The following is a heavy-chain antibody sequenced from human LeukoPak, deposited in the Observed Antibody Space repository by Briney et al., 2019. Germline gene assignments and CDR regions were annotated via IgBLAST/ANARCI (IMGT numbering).Heavy chain of an antibody. CDR2: MESKSDGGST. J-gene: IGHJ4*02. Sequence: PGGSLRLSCAGSGFTFSNAWMSWVRQAPGKGLEWVGRMESKSDGGSTDYAAPVKGRFTISRDDSKNTLFLQIHSLKTEDTAVYYCTTLDGDYAPDYWGQGTLVTVSS. CDR1: GFTFSNAW. D-gene: IGHD4-17*01. CDR3: TTLDGDYAPDY. V-gene: IGHV3-15*04.